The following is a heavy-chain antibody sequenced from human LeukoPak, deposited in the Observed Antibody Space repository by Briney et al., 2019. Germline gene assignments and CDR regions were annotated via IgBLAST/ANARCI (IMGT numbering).Heavy chain of an antibody. CDR3: ARSPVGYCSGGSCFELDY. CDR1: GYTFTSYD. J-gene: IGHJ4*02. CDR2: MNPNSGNT. D-gene: IGHD2-15*01. V-gene: IGHV1-8*01. Sequence: ASVKVSCKASGYTFTSYDINWVRQATGQGLEWMGWMNPNSGNTGYAQKFQGRVTMTRNTSISTAYMELSSLRSEDTAVYYCARSPVGYCSGGSCFELDYWGQGTLVTVSS.